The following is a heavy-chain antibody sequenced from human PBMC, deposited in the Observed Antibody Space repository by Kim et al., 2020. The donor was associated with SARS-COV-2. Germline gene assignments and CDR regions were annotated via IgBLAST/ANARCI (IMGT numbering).Heavy chain of an antibody. V-gene: IGHV3-23*01. CDR3: AKDSSWQQLVRSFDY. D-gene: IGHD6-13*01. Sequence: DSVKGRFTISRDNSKNTLYLQMNSLRAEDTAVYYCAKDSSWQQLVRSFDYWGQGTLVTVSS. J-gene: IGHJ4*02.